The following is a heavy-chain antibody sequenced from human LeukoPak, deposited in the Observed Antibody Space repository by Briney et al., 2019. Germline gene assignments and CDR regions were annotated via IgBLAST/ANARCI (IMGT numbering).Heavy chain of an antibody. Sequence: PGGSLRLSCAASGFTFSSYEMNWVRQAPGKGLEWVSYISSSGSTIYYADSAKGRFTISRDNAKNSLYLQMNSLRAEDTAVYYCARPLYGSGSYAFDYWGQGTLVTVSS. D-gene: IGHD3-10*01. V-gene: IGHV3-48*03. CDR1: GFTFSSYE. J-gene: IGHJ4*02. CDR3: ARPLYGSGSYAFDY. CDR2: ISSSGSTI.